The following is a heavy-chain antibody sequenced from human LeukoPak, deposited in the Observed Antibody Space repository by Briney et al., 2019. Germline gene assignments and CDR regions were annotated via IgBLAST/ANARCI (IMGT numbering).Heavy chain of an antibody. CDR2: ISTSGSTM. V-gene: IGHV3-48*03. J-gene: IGHJ4*02. Sequence: GGSLRLSCAASGFTFSTYEMHWVRQAPGKGLEWVSYISTSGSTMYYADSVKGRFTTSRDNARNSLYLQMDSLRPEDTALYYCARTRPLDYWGQGTLVTVSS. CDR1: GFTFSTYE. CDR3: ARTRPLDY.